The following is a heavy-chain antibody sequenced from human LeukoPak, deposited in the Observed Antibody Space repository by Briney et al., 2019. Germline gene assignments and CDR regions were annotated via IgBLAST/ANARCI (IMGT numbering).Heavy chain of an antibody. Sequence: GGSPRLSCAASGFTFSDHYMDWVRQAPGKGLEWVGRTRNKANSYTTEYAASVKGRFTISRDDSKNSLYLQMNSLKTEDTAVYYCARPSFSTSSGNPSDYWGQGTLVTVSS. CDR1: GFTFSDHY. V-gene: IGHV3-72*01. J-gene: IGHJ4*02. CDR2: TRNKANSYTT. D-gene: IGHD3-10*01. CDR3: ARPSFSTSSGNPSDY.